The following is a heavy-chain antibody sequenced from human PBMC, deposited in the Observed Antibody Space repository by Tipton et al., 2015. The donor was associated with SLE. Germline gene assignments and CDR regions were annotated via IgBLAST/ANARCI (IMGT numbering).Heavy chain of an antibody. CDR1: GGSFSGYY. V-gene: IGHV4-34*12. D-gene: IGHD5-24*01. Sequence: TLSLTCELYGGSFSGYYWSWIRQPPGKGLEWIGDIIDSGFTNSNPSLKSRVTISLDTSKNQFSLRLSSVTAADTAVYYCASGDGHNFGDGDYFDYWGRGTLVTVSS. J-gene: IGHJ4*02. CDR2: IIDSGFT. CDR3: ASGDGHNFGDGDYFDY.